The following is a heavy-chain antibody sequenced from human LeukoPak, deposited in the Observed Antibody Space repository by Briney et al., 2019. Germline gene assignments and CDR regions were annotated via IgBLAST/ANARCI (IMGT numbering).Heavy chain of an antibody. J-gene: IGHJ4*02. CDR3: ARDASQTAIPLDYFDY. V-gene: IGHV3-30-3*01. Sequence: PGGSLRLSCAASGFTFSSYAMHWVRQAPGKGLEWVAVISYDGSNKYYADSVKGRFTISRDNSKNTLYLQMNSLRAEDTAVYYCARDASQTAIPLDYFDYWGQGTLVTVSS. CDR2: ISYDGSNK. D-gene: IGHD2-21*02. CDR1: GFTFSSYA.